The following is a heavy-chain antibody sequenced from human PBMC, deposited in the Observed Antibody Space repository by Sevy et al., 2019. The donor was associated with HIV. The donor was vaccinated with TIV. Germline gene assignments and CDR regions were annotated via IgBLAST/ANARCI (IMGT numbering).Heavy chain of an antibody. D-gene: IGHD2-2*01. CDR2: IYYSGST. CDR3: ARDIVVVPAATWYGMDV. CDR1: GGSVSSGSYY. V-gene: IGHV4-61*01. J-gene: IGHJ6*02. Sequence: SETLSLTCTVSGGSVSSGSYYWSWIRQPPGKGLEWIGYIYYSGSTNSNPSLKSRVTITVDTSKNQFALKLSPVTAADTAVYYCARDIVVVPAATWYGMDVWGQGTTVTVSS.